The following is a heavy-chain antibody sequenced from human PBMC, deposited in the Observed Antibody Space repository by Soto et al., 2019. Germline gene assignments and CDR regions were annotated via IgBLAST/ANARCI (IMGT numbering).Heavy chain of an antibody. D-gene: IGHD6-19*01. Sequence: QITLKESGPTLVKPTQTLTLTCTFSGFSLTSNAVGVGWFRQPPGKALEWLALIYWDDDNDYSPSQKSRLTFTKDTAKIQVVLIMTNMDPVDTATYYCVPGSGWLFDFWGQGTLVTVSS. J-gene: IGHJ4*02. CDR2: IYWDDDN. CDR3: VPGSGWLFDF. CDR1: GFSLTSNAVG. V-gene: IGHV2-5*02.